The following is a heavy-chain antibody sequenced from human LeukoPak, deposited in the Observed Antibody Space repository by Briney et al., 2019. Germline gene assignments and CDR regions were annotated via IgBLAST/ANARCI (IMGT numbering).Heavy chain of an antibody. CDR1: GFTVSSNY. J-gene: IGHJ4*02. V-gene: IGHV3-53*01. CDR3: ASIRGSYGPHFDY. CDR2: ICSGGST. D-gene: IGHD5-18*01. Sequence: GGSLRLSCAASGFTVSSNYMSWVRQAPGKGLEWVSVICSGGSTYYADSVKGRFTISRDNSKNTLYLQMNSLRAEDTAVYYCASIRGSYGPHFDYWGQGTLVTVSS.